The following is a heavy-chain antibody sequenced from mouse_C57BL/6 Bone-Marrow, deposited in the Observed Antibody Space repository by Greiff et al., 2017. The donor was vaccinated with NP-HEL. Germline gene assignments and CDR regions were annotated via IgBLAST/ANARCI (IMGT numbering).Heavy chain of an antibody. J-gene: IGHJ2*01. CDR3: TTGNYTPYFDY. CDR1: GFNIKDDY. D-gene: IGHD2-12*01. V-gene: IGHV14-4*01. Sequence: EVQLQQSGAELVRPGASVKLSCTASGFNIKDDYMHWVKQRPEQGLEWIGWIDPENGATEYASKFQGKATITADTSANTAYLQLSSLTSEDTAVYYFTTGNYTPYFDYWGQGTTLTVSS. CDR2: IDPENGAT.